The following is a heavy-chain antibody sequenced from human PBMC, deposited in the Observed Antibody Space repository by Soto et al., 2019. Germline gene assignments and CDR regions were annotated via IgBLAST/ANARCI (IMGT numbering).Heavy chain of an antibody. CDR1: GGTFSSYA. V-gene: IGHV1-69*13. CDR2: IIPIFGTA. J-gene: IGHJ5*02. Sequence: ASVKVSCKASGGTFSSYAISWVRQAPGQGLEWMGGIIPIFGTANYAQKFQGRVTITADESTSTAYMELSSLRSEDTAVYYCARAPLGYCSSTSCDPYWFDPWGQGXLVTVYS. CDR3: ARAPLGYCSSTSCDPYWFDP. D-gene: IGHD2-2*01.